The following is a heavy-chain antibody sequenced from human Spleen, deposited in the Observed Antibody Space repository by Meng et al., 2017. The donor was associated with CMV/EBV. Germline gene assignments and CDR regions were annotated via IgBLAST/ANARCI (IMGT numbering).Heavy chain of an antibody. Sequence: SETLSLTCSVSGGSINTYYWIWIRQPPGKGLEWIGYIYYSGSTDYNPSLKSRVSISVDTSKNQFSLALSSVTAADTAVYYCARAAGYYYGSGSYYTLPTFDYWGQGTLVTVSS. CDR3: ARAAGYYYGSGSYYTLPTFDY. CDR1: GGSINTYY. CDR2: IYYSGST. J-gene: IGHJ4*02. D-gene: IGHD3-10*01. V-gene: IGHV4-59*01.